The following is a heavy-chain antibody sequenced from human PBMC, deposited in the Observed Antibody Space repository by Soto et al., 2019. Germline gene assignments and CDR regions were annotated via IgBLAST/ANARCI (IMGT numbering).Heavy chain of an antibody. D-gene: IGHD5-12*01. V-gene: IGHV4-59*01. CDR2: IYYSGST. CDR1: GGSISSYY. Sequence: QVQLQESGPGLVKPSETLSLTCTVSGGSISSYYWSWIRQPPGKGLEWIGYIYYSGSTNYNPSLKSRVTISVDTSKNQFSVKLSSVTAADTAVYYCARRGYSGYALDYWGQGTLVTVSS. CDR3: ARRGYSGYALDY. J-gene: IGHJ4*02.